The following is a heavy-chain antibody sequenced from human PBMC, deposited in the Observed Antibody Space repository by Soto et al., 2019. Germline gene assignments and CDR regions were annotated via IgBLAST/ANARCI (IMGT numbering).Heavy chain of an antibody. J-gene: IGHJ4*02. CDR3: ARVGGVAARTFDY. D-gene: IGHD2-15*01. Sequence: LSLTCTVAGVSLSCFYWRWVRQPPGKGLEWIGYLYYGGNTNYNPSLKSRVTISVDASKSQVSLRLTSVTAADTAVYYCARVGGVAARTFDYWGQGTVVTVS. CDR2: LYYGGNT. V-gene: IGHV4-59*01. CDR1: GVSLSCFY.